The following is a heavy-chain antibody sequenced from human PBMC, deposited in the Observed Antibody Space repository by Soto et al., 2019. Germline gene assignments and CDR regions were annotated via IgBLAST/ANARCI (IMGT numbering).Heavy chain of an antibody. V-gene: IGHV1-18*01. J-gene: IGHJ1*01. CDR2: INGDNGNT. CDR3: ARGSGGRYDY. Sequence: QGQLVQSGPEVKKPGASVKVSCKASGYRFSGYGMSWLRQAPGQGLEWMGWINGDNGNTKHAQKFRDRLTMTSDTSANTASMELRSLNSDDTAVYFCARGSGGRYDYWGQGTLISVSS. D-gene: IGHD1-26*01. CDR1: GYRFSGYG.